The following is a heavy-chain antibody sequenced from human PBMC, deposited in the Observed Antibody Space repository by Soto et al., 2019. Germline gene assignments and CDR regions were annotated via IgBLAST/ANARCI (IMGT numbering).Heavy chain of an antibody. D-gene: IGHD2-8*02. CDR1: GGSISSSSYY. Sequence: SETLSLTCTVSGGSISSSSYYWGWIRQPPGKGLEWIGSIYYSGSTYYNPSLKSRVTVSVDTSKNQFSLKLSSVTAADTAVYYCARVILDYYYGMDVWGQGTTVTVSS. J-gene: IGHJ6*02. V-gene: IGHV4-39*01. CDR2: IYYSGST. CDR3: ARVILDYYYGMDV.